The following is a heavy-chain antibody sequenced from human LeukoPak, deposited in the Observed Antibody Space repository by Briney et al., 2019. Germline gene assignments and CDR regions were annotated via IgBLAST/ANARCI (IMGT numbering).Heavy chain of an antibody. CDR2: ISYDGSNK. CDR3: ARDGETYYYASGSSH. J-gene: IGHJ4*02. V-gene: IGHV3-30*04. Sequence: GGSLRLSCAASGFTFSSYAMHWVRQAPGKGLEWVAVISYDGSNKYYADSVKGRFTISRDNSKNTLYLQMNSLRAEDTAVYYCARDGETYYYASGSSHWGQGTLVTVSS. CDR1: GFTFSSYA. D-gene: IGHD3-10*01.